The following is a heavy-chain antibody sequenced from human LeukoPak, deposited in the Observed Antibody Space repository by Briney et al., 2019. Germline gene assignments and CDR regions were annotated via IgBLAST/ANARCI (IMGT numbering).Heavy chain of an antibody. V-gene: IGHV3-23*01. D-gene: IGHD1-1*01. CDR3: AKGFWRYLDY. J-gene: IGHJ4*02. CDR1: GVTLSAYA. CDR2: VGGSNSIT. Sequence: AVSLRLSCAASGVTLSAYAMSWVRQAPGKGLEWVSAVGGSNSITYYTDSVKGRFTISRDNSKNTVYLQKNSLRAEDTAVYCCAKGFWRYLDYWGQGTLVTVSS.